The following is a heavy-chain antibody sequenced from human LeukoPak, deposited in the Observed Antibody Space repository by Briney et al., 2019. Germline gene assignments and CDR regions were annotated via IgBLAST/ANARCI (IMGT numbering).Heavy chain of an antibody. Sequence: GASVKVSCKASGYTFTSHGISWVRQAPGQGLEWMGWISAYNGNTNYAQKLQGRVTMTTDTSTSTAYMELRSLRSDDTAVYYCASSSIRYYFDYWGQGTLVTVSS. CDR1: GYTFTSHG. D-gene: IGHD4-17*01. CDR2: ISAYNGNT. CDR3: ASSSIRYYFDY. V-gene: IGHV1-18*01. J-gene: IGHJ4*02.